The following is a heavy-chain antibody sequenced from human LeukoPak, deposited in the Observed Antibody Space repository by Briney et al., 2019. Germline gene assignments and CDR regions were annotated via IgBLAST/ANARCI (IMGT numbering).Heavy chain of an antibody. CDR1: GGTFSSYA. J-gene: IGHJ3*02. CDR3: ARRRSSWPPRQAFDI. Sequence: GASVKVSCKASGGTFSSYAISWVRQAPGQGLEWMGRIIPILGIANYAQKFQGRVTITADKSTSTAYMELSSLRSEDTAVYYCARRRSSWPPRQAFDIWGQGTMVTVSS. D-gene: IGHD6-13*01. CDR2: IIPILGIA. V-gene: IGHV1-69*04.